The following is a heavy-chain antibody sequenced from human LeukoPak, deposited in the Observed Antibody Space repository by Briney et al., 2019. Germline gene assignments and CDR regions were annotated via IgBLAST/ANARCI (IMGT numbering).Heavy chain of an antibody. D-gene: IGHD1-26*01. J-gene: IGHJ6*02. CDR1: GYTFTGYY. CDR3: ARDRPTLIIVGATAAYYGMDV. V-gene: IGHV1-2*02. Sequence: VASVKVSCKASGYTFTGYYMHWVRQAPGQGLEWMGWINPNSGGTNYAQKFQGRVTMTRDTSISTAYMELSRLRSDDTAVYYCARDRPTLIIVGATAAYYGMDVWGQGTTVTVSS. CDR2: INPNSGGT.